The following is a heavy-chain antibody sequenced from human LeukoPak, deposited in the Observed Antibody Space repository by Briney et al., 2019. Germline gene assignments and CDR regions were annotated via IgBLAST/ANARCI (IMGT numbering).Heavy chain of an antibody. D-gene: IGHD6-13*01. V-gene: IGHV3-30*04. CDR2: ISFDGSDT. CDR3: ARESAYQSSSWYGTFDY. Sequence: PGRSLRLSCVASGFTFINYAMHWVRQAPGRGLEWVAVISFDGSDTYYADSVRGRFTISRDNSKNTLHLQMNSLRAEDTAVYYCARESAYQSSSWYGTFDYWGQGTLVTVSS. CDR1: GFTFINYA. J-gene: IGHJ4*02.